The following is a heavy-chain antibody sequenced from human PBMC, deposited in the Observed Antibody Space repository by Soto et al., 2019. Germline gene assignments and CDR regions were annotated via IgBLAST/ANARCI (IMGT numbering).Heavy chain of an antibody. V-gene: IGHV3-23*01. J-gene: IGHJ4*02. Sequence: GGSLRLSCAASGFTFSSYAMSWVRQAPGKGLEWVSAISGSGGSTYYADSVKGRFTISRDNSKNTLYLQMNSLRAEDTAVYYCAKSTYYVLWSGYYAYYFVYWGQVTLVTVSS. CDR3: AKSTYYVLWSGYYAYYFVY. D-gene: IGHD3-3*01. CDR2: ISGSGGST. CDR1: GFTFSSYA.